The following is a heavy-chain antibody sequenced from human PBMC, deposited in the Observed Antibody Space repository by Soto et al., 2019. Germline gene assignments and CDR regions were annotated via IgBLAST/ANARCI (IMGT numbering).Heavy chain of an antibody. CDR3: ARDSSSGRSGSYSLDY. CDR1: GGTFSSYT. CDR2: IIPILGIA. J-gene: IGHJ4*02. V-gene: IGHV1-69*08. Sequence: QVQLVQSVAEVKKPGSSVKVSCKASGGTFSSYTISWVRQAPGQGLEWMGRIIPILGIANDAQKFQGRVTITADKSTSTAYMELSSLRSEDTAVYYCARDSSSGRSGSYSLDYWGQGTLVTVSS. D-gene: IGHD1-26*01.